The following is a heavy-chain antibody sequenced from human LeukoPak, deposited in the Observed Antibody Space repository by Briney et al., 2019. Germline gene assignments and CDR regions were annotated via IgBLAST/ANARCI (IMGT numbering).Heavy chain of an antibody. CDR2: IWYGGSNK. D-gene: IGHD3-10*01. V-gene: IGHV3-30*18. J-gene: IGHJ3*02. CDR3: AKDISPSGASAFDI. Sequence: GRSLRLSCAASGFTFSSYGMHWVRQAPGKGLEWVAVIWYGGSNKYYADSVKGRFTISRDNSKNTLYLQMNSLRAEDTAVYYCAKDISPSGASAFDIWGQGTMVTVSS. CDR1: GFTFSSYG.